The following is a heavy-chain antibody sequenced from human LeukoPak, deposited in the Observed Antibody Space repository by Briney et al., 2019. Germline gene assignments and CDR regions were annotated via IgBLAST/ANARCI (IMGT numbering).Heavy chain of an antibody. J-gene: IGHJ4*02. D-gene: IGHD3-9*01. V-gene: IGHV3-9*01. CDR3: AKDSRFSDILTGYWGS. CDR2: ISWNSGSI. CDR1: GFTFDDYA. Sequence: GGSLRLSCAASGFTFDDYAMRWVRQAPGKGLEWVSGISWNSGSIGYADSVKGRFTISRDNAKNSLYLQMNSPRAEDTALYYCAKDSRFSDILTGYWGSWGQGTLVTVSS.